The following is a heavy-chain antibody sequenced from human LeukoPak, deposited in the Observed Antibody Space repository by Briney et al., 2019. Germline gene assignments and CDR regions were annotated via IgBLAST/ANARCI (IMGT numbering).Heavy chain of an antibody. CDR1: GFTFSSYW. D-gene: IGHD3-10*01. CDR2: IKEDGGRK. Sequence: PGGSLRLSCAASGFTFSSYWMHWVRQPPGKGLEWVANIKEDGGRKHYVDSVGGRFTISRDNTKNSLYLQMNSLRAEDTAVYYCARDSVASGRLEYWGQGDLGTVSS. V-gene: IGHV3-7*01. J-gene: IGHJ4*02. CDR3: ARDSVASGRLEY.